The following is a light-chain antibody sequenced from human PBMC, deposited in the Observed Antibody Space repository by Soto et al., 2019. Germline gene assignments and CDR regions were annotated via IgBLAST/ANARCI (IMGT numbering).Light chain of an antibody. CDR3: SSYTSASTPLV. V-gene: IGLV2-14*01. J-gene: IGLJ2*01. CDR2: DVS. CDR1: GSDVGGYNY. Sequence: QSALTQPASVSGSPGQSLTISCTGTGSDVGGYNYVSWYQQHPGKAPKVMIYDVSNRPSGVSNRFSGSKSGNTASLTISGLQAEDEADYYCSSYTSASTPLVFGGGTKLTVL.